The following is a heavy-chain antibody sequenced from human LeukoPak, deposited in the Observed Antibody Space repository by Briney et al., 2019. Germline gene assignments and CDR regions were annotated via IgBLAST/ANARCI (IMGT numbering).Heavy chain of an antibody. J-gene: IGHJ6*04. V-gene: IGHV3-7*01. CDR3: AKSTRAVMAMMDV. Sequence: GGSLRLSCEASGFTFSTYWMGWVRQAPGKGLEWVAKINQDGSVKYYVDSVKGRFTISRDNAEKSLYLQMNSLRAEDTAVYFCAKSTRAVMAMMDVWGKGTTVTVSS. D-gene: IGHD3-16*01. CDR2: INQDGSVK. CDR1: GFTFSTYW.